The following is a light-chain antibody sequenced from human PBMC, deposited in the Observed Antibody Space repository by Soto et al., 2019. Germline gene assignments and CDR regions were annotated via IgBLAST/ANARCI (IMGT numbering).Light chain of an antibody. CDR3: QQSYGSPKT. Sequence: DIQVTQSPSSLSASVGDRVTITCRASQSISTYLTWYQQKPGRAPNLLIYAASTLQSGVPSSFSGSGSGTDFTLTISTLQPEDFATYHCQQSYGSPKTFGQGTKVEIK. CDR1: QSISTY. CDR2: AAS. V-gene: IGKV1-39*01. J-gene: IGKJ1*01.